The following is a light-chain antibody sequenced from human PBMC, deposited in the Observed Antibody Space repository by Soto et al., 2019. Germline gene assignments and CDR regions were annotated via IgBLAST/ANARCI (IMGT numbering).Light chain of an antibody. CDR2: EVN. V-gene: IGLV2-14*02. J-gene: IGLJ1*01. CDR3: SSYAGSSNV. CDR1: TNDLGSYNL. Sequence: QSALTQPASVSGSPGQSITISCTGTTNDLGSYNLVSWYQQHPGKAPRLMIYEVNKRPSGVPDRFSGSKSGNTASLTVSGLQAEDEADYYCSSYAGSSNVFGTGTKLTVL.